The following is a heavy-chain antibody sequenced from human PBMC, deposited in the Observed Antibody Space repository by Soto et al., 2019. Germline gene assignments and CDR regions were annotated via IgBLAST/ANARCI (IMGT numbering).Heavy chain of an antibody. D-gene: IGHD4-4*01. CDR2: IYYSGST. CDR3: ARQGATVTTFDY. V-gene: IGHV4-39*01. Sequence: SETLSITCTASGGSISTSSYYWGWIRQPPGKGLEWIGSIYYSGSTYYNPSLKSRVTISVDTSKNQVSLKLSSVTAADTAVYYCARQGATVTTFDYWGQGTLVTVSS. CDR1: GGSISTSSYY. J-gene: IGHJ4*02.